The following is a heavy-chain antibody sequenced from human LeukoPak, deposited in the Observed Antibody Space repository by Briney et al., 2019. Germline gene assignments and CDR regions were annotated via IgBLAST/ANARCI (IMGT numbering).Heavy chain of an antibody. V-gene: IGHV4-59*01. CDR2: IYYSGST. J-gene: IGHJ4*02. Sequence: PSETLSLTCTVSGGSISSYYWSWIRQPPGKGLEWIGYIYYSGSTNCNPSLKSRVTISVDTSRNQFSLKLSSVTAADTAVYYCARLDIVAYYFDYWGQGTLVTVSS. D-gene: IGHD5-12*01. CDR3: ARLDIVAYYFDY. CDR1: GGSISSYY.